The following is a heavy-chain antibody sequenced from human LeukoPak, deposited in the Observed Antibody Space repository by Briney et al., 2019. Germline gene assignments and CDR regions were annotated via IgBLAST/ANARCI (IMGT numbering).Heavy chain of an antibody. D-gene: IGHD1-26*01. CDR2: ITSSSTYI. V-gene: IGHV3-21*04. J-gene: IGHJ5*02. CDR1: GFTFSNYN. CDR3: ARLVSYFFRPSYNWFDP. Sequence: TGGSLRLSCAASGFTFSNYNMNWVRQAPGKGLEWVSSITSSSTYIYYADSVKGRFTISRDNSKNTLYLQMNSLRAEDTAVYYCARLVSYFFRPSYNWFDPWGQGTLVTVSS.